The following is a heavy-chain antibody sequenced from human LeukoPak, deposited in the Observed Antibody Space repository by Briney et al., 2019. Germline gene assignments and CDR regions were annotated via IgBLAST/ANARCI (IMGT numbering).Heavy chain of an antibody. Sequence: GGSLRLSCVVSGFTFSNYYMHWVRQVPGKGPVWVSRISGDGSSILYADSVKGRFTISRDNAKNSLYVQMNSLRADDSAVYYCARSSSGVYIQWGQGTLVTVSS. V-gene: IGHV3-74*01. J-gene: IGHJ4*02. D-gene: IGHD2-15*01. CDR2: ISGDGSSI. CDR1: GFTFSNYY. CDR3: ARSSSGVYIQ.